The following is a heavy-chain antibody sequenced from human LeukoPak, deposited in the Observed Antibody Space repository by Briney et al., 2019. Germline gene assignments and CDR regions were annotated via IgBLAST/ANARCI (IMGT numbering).Heavy chain of an antibody. CDR3: AKHEVAATGKVDY. Sequence: SGGSLRLSCAASGFTFSSYAMSWVRQAPGKGLEWVSTISGSGGSTHYADSVKGLFTISRDNSKNTLYLQMNSLRAEDTAVYYCAKHEVAATGKVDYWGQGTLVTVSS. CDR1: GFTFSSYA. D-gene: IGHD6-13*01. CDR2: ISGSGGST. J-gene: IGHJ4*02. V-gene: IGHV3-23*01.